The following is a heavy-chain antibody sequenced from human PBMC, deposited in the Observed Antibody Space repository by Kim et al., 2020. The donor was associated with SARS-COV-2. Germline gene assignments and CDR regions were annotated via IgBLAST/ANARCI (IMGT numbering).Heavy chain of an antibody. D-gene: IGHD2-15*01. CDR2: LRSRVDGGTA. Sequence: GGSLRLSCAASGFTFTRVWLSWVRQAPGKGLEWVGRLRSRVDGGTADYAAPVKGRFTISRDDSKDTLYLQMNGLTTEDTDVYYCTTDYGRLGCLCDGDICYPASLWGQGTLITVSS. V-gene: IGHV3-15*01. CDR3: TTDYGRLGCLCDGDICYPASL. J-gene: IGHJ1*01. CDR1: GFTFTRVW.